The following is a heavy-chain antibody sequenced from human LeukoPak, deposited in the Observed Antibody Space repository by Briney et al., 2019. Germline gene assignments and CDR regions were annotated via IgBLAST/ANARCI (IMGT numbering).Heavy chain of an antibody. CDR2: IYYSGST. J-gene: IGHJ6*02. D-gene: IGHD2-2*02. V-gene: IGHV4-39*07. Sequence: SETLSLTCTVSGGSISSSSYYWGWIRQPPGKGLEWIGSIYYSGSTYYNPSLKSRVTISVDTSKNQFSLKLSSVTAADTAVYYCARGDIPSHYYGMDVWGQGTTVTVSS. CDR1: GGSISSSSYY. CDR3: ARGDIPSHYYGMDV.